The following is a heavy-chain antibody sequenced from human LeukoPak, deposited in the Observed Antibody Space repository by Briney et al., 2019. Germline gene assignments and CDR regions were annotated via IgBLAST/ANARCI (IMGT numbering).Heavy chain of an antibody. J-gene: IGHJ4*02. V-gene: IGHV1-2*02. CDR3: ASWPGAWYGEDY. CDR2: IKPDSGDT. D-gene: IGHD3-10*01. CDR1: GYTFSGYY. Sequence: ASVKVSCKASGYTFSGYYIHWVRQAPGQGLEWMGLIKPDSGDTNYAQNFRGRVTMTRDTSITTAYMELNRLTSDDTAVYYCASWPGAWYGEDYWGQGTRVTVSS.